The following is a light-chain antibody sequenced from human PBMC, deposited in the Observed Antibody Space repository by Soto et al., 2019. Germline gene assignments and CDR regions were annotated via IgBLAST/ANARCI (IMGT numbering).Light chain of an antibody. J-gene: IGKJ1*01. CDR2: AAS. CDR3: QQYVSSPKT. Sequence: DIVLTQSPGTLSLSPGERATLSCRASQSVRSNYLAWFQQKPGQAPRLLIYAASSRATGIPDRFIGSRSGTDFTLSITRLEPEDFAVSYCQQYVSSPKTFGQGTKVEIK. V-gene: IGKV3-20*01. CDR1: QSVRSNY.